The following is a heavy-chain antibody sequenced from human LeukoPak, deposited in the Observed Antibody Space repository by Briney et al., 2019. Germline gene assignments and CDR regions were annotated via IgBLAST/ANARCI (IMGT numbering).Heavy chain of an antibody. V-gene: IGHV3-74*01. Sequence: QPGGSLLLSCAASGFNFSSYWLHWVRQVPGKGLVWVSGINSHGSSTSYADSVKGRFTISRDNAKNTLHLQMNSLRAEDTAVYYCVRLTGAEFDYWGQGTLVTVSS. CDR1: GFNFSSYW. CDR2: INSHGSST. CDR3: VRLTGAEFDY. D-gene: IGHD7-27*01. J-gene: IGHJ4*02.